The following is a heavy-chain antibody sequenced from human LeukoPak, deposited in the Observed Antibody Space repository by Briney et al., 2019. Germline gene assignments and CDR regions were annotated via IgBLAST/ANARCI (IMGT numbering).Heavy chain of an antibody. V-gene: IGHV3-74*01. CDR1: GFTFSSYW. Sequence: PEGSLRLSCAASGFTFSSYWMHWVRQAPGKGLVWVSRINSDGSSTSYADSVKGRFTISRDNAKNTLYLQMNSLRAEDTALYYCASLGYSKGYYYGMDVWGQGTTVTVSS. D-gene: IGHD4-11*01. CDR2: INSDGSST. J-gene: IGHJ6*02. CDR3: ASLGYSKGYYYGMDV.